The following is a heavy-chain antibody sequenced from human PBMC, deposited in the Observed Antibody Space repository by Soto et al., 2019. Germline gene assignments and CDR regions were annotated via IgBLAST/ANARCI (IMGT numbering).Heavy chain of an antibody. CDR2: ISGSGTGT. Sequence: GGSLRLSCAASGFTFSNYAMNWVRQAPGKGLEWVSAISGSGTGTDYADSVKGRFTISRDNSKNTLYLQMNSLRAEDTAVYYCANPPLRPYSFDYGGKETLST. CDR3: ANPPLRPYSFDY. V-gene: IGHV3-23*01. J-gene: IGHJ4*02. CDR1: GFTFSNYA.